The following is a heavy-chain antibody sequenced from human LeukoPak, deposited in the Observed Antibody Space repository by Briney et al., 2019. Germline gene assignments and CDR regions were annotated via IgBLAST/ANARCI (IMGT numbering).Heavy chain of an antibody. Sequence: GRSLRLPCAASGFTFSSYGMHWVRQAPGKGLEWVAVIWYDGSNKYYADSVKGRFTISRDNSKNTLYLQMNSLRAEDTAVYYCARGNYDILTGHPYGMDVWGQGTTVTVSS. CDR1: GFTFSSYG. D-gene: IGHD3-9*01. CDR2: IWYDGSNK. CDR3: ARGNYDILTGHPYGMDV. V-gene: IGHV3-33*01. J-gene: IGHJ6*02.